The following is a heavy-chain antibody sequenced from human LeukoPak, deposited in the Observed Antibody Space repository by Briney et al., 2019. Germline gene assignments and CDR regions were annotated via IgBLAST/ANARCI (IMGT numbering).Heavy chain of an antibody. CDR3: AKAVRYFDWLLDY. CDR1: GFTFSSYA. CDR2: ISGSGGST. Sequence: SGGSLRLSCAASGFTFSSYAMSWVRQAPGKGLEWVSAISGSGGSTYYADSVKGRFTISRDNSKNTLYLQMNSLRAEDTAVYYCAKAVRYFDWLLDYWGQGTLVTVSS. V-gene: IGHV3-23*01. D-gene: IGHD3-9*01. J-gene: IGHJ4*02.